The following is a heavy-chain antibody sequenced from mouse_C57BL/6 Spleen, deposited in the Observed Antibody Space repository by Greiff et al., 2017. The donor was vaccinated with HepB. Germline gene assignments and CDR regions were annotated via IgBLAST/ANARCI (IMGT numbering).Heavy chain of an antibody. CDR3: ARSGYYGSSDFDV. CDR2: IDPNSGGT. J-gene: IGHJ1*03. CDR1: GYTFTSYW. D-gene: IGHD1-1*01. Sequence: QVQLQQPGAELVKPGASVKLSCKASGYTFTSYWMHWVKQRPGRGLEWIGRIDPNSGGTKYNEKFKSKATLTVDKPSSTAYMQLSSLTSADSAVYYCARSGYYGSSDFDVWGTGTTVTVSS. V-gene: IGHV1-72*01.